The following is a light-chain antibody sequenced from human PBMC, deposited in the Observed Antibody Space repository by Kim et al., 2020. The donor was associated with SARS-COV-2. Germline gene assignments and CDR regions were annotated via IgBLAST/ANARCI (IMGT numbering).Light chain of an antibody. J-gene: IGLJ1*01. Sequence: QSVLTQPPSVYGAQGQRVTISCTGSSSNIGAGYDVHWYQQLPGTAPKLLISGNNYRPSGVPDRFSGSKSGTSASLAITGLQAEDEADYYCQSYDSSLSGYVFGTGTKVT. CDR2: GNN. CDR1: SSNIGAGYD. V-gene: IGLV1-40*01. CDR3: QSYDSSLSGYV.